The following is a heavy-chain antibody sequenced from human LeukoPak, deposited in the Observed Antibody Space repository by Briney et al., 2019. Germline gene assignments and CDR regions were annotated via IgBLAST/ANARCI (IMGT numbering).Heavy chain of an antibody. D-gene: IGHD5-12*01. CDR2: IYYSGRT. J-gene: IGHJ4*02. V-gene: IGHV4-59*01. Sequence: SETLSLTCTVSGGSISSYYWSWLRQPPGKGLEWIGYIYYSGRTNYNPSLKSRVTISVDTSKNQFPLKLSSVTAADTAVYYCARVDIVATMNFDYWGQGTLVTVSS. CDR1: GGSISSYY. CDR3: ARVDIVATMNFDY.